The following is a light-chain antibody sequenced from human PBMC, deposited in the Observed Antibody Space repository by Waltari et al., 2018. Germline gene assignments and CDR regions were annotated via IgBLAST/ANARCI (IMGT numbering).Light chain of an antibody. V-gene: IGKV3-15*01. Sequence: EIVMTQSPDTLSVSPGERATLSCRASQSVASNVAWYQQRPGQSPRLLIYGASTRAPGIPARFSGSGSGTQFTLTIASLQSEDFAVYYCQQYNNWPPYTLGQGTKLEIK. CDR1: QSVASN. CDR3: QQYNNWPPYT. CDR2: GAS. J-gene: IGKJ2*01.